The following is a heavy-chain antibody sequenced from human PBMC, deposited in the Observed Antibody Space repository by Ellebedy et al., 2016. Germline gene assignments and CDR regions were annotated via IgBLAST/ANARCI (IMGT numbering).Heavy chain of an antibody. V-gene: IGHV3-23*01. J-gene: IGHJ4*02. CDR1: GFTFSSYS. CDR2: ISGSGGST. D-gene: IGHD5-18*01. CDR3: AKDRGGYSYGEGYFDY. Sequence: GGSLRLXXAASGFTFSSYSMNWVRQAPGKGLEWVSAISGSGGSTYYADSVKGRFTISRDNSKNTLYLQMNSLRAEDTAVYYCAKDRGGYSYGEGYFDYWGQGTLVTVSS.